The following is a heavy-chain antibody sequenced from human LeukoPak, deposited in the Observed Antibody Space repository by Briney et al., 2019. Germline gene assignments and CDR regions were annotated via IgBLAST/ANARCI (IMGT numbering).Heavy chain of an antibody. CDR2: IGPIGVYT. CDR3: ARSPPGRTNWNYYDY. Sequence: TGGSLRLSCAASGFTFSDYAMHWVRLAPGKGLEFVSVIGPIGVYTYYANSAKGRFTISRDNSKSTVSLQMGSLRDEDMAVYYCARSPPGRTNWNYYDYWGRGTLVTVSS. CDR1: GFTFSDYA. V-gene: IGHV3-64*01. D-gene: IGHD1-1*01. J-gene: IGHJ4*02.